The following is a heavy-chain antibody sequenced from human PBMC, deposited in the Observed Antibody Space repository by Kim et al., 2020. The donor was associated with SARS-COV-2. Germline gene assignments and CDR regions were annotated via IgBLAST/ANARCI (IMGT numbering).Heavy chain of an antibody. J-gene: IGHJ4*02. CDR2: INHSGST. CDR3: AREYSGYDDY. Sequence: SETLSLTCAVYGGSFSGYYWSWIRQPPGKGLEWIGEINHSGSTNYNPSLKSRVTISVDTSKNQFSLKLSSVTAADTAVYYCAREYSGYDDYWGQGTLVTVS. D-gene: IGHD5-12*01. V-gene: IGHV4-34*01. CDR1: GGSFSGYY.